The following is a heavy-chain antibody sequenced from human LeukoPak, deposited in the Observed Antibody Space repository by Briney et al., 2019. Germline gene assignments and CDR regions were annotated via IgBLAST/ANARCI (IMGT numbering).Heavy chain of an antibody. CDR3: ARDVGSSSDNGMDV. V-gene: IGHV1-69*04. Sequence: GASVKVSCRASGGTFSSYAISWVRQAPGQGLEWMGRIIPILGIANYAQKFQGRVTITADKSTSTAYMELRSLRSDDTAVYYCARDVGSSSDNGMDVWGQGTTVTVSS. J-gene: IGHJ6*02. D-gene: IGHD6-6*01. CDR1: GGTFSSYA. CDR2: IIPILGIA.